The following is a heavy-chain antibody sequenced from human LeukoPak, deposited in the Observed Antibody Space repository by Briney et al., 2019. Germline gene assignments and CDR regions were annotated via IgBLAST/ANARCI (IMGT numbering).Heavy chain of an antibody. CDR3: ARDSEWSGSYYGVFDP. J-gene: IGHJ5*02. V-gene: IGHV1-18*01. Sequence: ASVKVSCKASGYTFTSYGISWVRQAPGQGLEWMGWISAYNGNTNYAQKLQGRVTMTTDTSTSTAYMELRSLRSEDTAVYYCARDSEWSGSYYGVFDPWGQGTLVTVSS. D-gene: IGHD3-10*01. CDR2: ISAYNGNT. CDR1: GYTFTSYG.